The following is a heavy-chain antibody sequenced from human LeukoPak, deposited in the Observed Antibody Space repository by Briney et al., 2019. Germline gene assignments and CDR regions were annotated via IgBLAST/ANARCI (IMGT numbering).Heavy chain of an antibody. CDR3: ARGVVAATFYYYMDV. J-gene: IGHJ6*03. CDR2: INPYSGGT. V-gene: IGHV1-2*02. Sequence: ASVKLSCKASGYTFTDNFLHWVRQAPGQGLEWMGWINPYSGGTNYPQKFQGRVTMTRDTSLSTAYMEVSGLRSDDTAVYYCARGVVAATFYYYMDVWGKGTTVTVSS. CDR1: GYTFTDNF. D-gene: IGHD2-15*01.